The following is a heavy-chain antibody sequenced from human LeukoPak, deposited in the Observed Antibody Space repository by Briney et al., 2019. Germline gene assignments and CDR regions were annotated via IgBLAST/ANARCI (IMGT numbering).Heavy chain of an antibody. CDR2: INHNGST. CDR1: GGSFSGYY. CDR3: ASIEGLRSKGRMDY. Sequence: SSETLSLTCAVYGGSFSGYYWSWIRQPPGKGLEWIGEINHNGSTNYNPSLKSRVTISVDTSKNQFSLKLSSVTAADTAVYYCASIEGLRSKGRMDYWGQGTPVTVSS. J-gene: IGHJ4*02. V-gene: IGHV4-34*01. D-gene: IGHD4-17*01.